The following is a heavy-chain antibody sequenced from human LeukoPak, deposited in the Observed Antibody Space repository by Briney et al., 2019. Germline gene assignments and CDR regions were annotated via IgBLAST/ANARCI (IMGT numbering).Heavy chain of an antibody. CDR3: ARVGGITLALAPSPFPDYNYYYMDV. CDR1: GFTFSSYS. Sequence: PWGSLRLSCAASGFTFSSYSMNWVRQAPGKGLEWVSSISSSSSYIYYADSVKGRFTISRDNAKKSLYPQMNSLRAEDTAVYYCARVGGITLALAPSPFPDYNYYYMDVWGKGTTVTVSS. V-gene: IGHV3-21*01. D-gene: IGHD3-10*01. CDR2: ISSSSSYI. J-gene: IGHJ6*03.